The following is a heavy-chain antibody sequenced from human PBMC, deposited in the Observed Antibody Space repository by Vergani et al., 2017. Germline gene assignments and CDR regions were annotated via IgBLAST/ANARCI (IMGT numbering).Heavy chain of an antibody. CDR3: ARVGGRTTVTTYDY. V-gene: IGHV4-59*01. J-gene: IGHJ4*02. D-gene: IGHD4-17*01. CDR1: GGSISSYY. Sequence: QVQLQESGPGLVKPSETLSLTCTVSGGSISSYYWSWIRQPPGKGLEWIGYIYYSGSTNYNPSLKSRVTISVDTSKNQFSLKLSSVTAADTAVYYCARVGGRTTVTTYDYWGQGTLVTVSS. CDR2: IYYSGST.